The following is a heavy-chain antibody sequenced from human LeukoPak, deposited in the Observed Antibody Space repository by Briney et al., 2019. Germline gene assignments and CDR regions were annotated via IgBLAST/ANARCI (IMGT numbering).Heavy chain of an antibody. CDR3: ARVTRDSSSWYERIYYFDY. D-gene: IGHD6-13*01. Sequence: GASVKVSCKASGYTFTGYYMHWVRQAPGQGLEWMGWINPNSGGTNYAQKFQGRVTMTRDTSISTAYMELSRLRSDDTAVYYCARVTRDSSSWYERIYYFDYWGQGTLVTVSS. J-gene: IGHJ4*02. CDR2: INPNSGGT. V-gene: IGHV1-2*02. CDR1: GYTFTGYY.